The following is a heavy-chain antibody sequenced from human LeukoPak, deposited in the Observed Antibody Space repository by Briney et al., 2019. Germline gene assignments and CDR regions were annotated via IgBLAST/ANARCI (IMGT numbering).Heavy chain of an antibody. CDR2: ISSRGNYR. CDR1: GFSFSSYS. Sequence: PGGSPRLSCAASGFSFSSYSIKWVRQAPGKGLEWVASISSRGNYRYYADSVKGRFTISRDNAKNSLYLQMNSLRAEDTAVYYCARDISYDSSGSILDYWGQGTRVTVSS. J-gene: IGHJ4*02. CDR3: ARDISYDSSGSILDY. V-gene: IGHV3-21*01. D-gene: IGHD3-22*01.